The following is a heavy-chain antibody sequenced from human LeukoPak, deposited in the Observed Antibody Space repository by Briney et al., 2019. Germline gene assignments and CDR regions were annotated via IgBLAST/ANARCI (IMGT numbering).Heavy chain of an antibody. V-gene: IGHV1-69*05. CDR3: ATDLGEYSREYYFDY. D-gene: IGHD6-6*01. J-gene: IGHJ4*02. CDR2: IIPIFGTA. Sequence: ASVKVSXKASGGTFSSYAISGVRQAPGQGLEWMGGIIPIFGTANYAQKFQGRVTITTDESTSTAYMELSSLRSEDTAVYYCATDLGEYSREYYFDYWGQGTLVTVSS. CDR1: GGTFSSYA.